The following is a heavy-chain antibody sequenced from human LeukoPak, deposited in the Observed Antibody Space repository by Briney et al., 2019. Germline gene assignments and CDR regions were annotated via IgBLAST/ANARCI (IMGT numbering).Heavy chain of an antibody. CDR1: GGSISSGNYY. D-gene: IGHD5-18*01. J-gene: IGHJ4*02. CDR3: ARSYGYGTNFDY. Sequence: SETLSLTCTVSGGSISSGNYYWSCIRQHPGKGLEWIGYMYYRGSTYYNPSLKSRVTISVDTSKNQFSLKLSSVTAADTAVYYCARSYGYGTNFDYWGQGTLVTVSS. V-gene: IGHV4-31*03. CDR2: MYYRGST.